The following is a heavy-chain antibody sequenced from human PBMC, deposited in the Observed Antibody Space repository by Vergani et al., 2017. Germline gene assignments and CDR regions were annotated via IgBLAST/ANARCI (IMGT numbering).Heavy chain of an antibody. CDR3: ASGIMPNFGRLDQYYYYGMDV. CDR2: ISSSSSXT. CDR1: GFTFSDYY. V-gene: IGHV3-11*05. J-gene: IGHJ6*02. D-gene: IGHD1/OR15-1a*01. Sequence: QVQLVESGGGLVKPGGSLRLSCAASGFTFSDYYMSWIRQAPGKGLEWVSYISSSSSXTNYADSVKGRFTISRDNAKNSLYLQMNSLRAEDTAVYYCASGIMPNFGRLDQYYYYGMDVWGQGTTVTVSS.